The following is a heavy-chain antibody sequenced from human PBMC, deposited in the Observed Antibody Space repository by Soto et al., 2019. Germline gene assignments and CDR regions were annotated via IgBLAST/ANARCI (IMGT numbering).Heavy chain of an antibody. D-gene: IGHD3-10*01. J-gene: IGHJ4*02. CDR1: GFTFSSYW. V-gene: IGHV3-7*01. Sequence: PGGSLRLSCAASGFTFSSYWMSWVRQAPGKGLEWVANIKQDGSEKYYVDSVKGRFTISRDNAKNSLYLQMNSLRAEDTAVYYCARVYYYGSGSYHDYWGQGTLVTVSS. CDR3: ARVYYYGSGSYHDY. CDR2: IKQDGSEK.